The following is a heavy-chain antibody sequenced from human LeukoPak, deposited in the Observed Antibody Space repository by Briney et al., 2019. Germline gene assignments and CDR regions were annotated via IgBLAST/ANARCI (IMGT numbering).Heavy chain of an antibody. Sequence: VSVKVSCKASGYTFTSYAMNWVRQAPGQGLEWMGWISAYNGNTNYAQKLQGRVTMTTDTSTSTAYMELRSLRSDDTAVYYCARKLGYCSGGSCYLCDYWGQGTLVTVSS. V-gene: IGHV1-18*01. CDR3: ARKLGYCSGGSCYLCDY. D-gene: IGHD2-15*01. CDR2: ISAYNGNT. J-gene: IGHJ4*02. CDR1: GYTFTSYA.